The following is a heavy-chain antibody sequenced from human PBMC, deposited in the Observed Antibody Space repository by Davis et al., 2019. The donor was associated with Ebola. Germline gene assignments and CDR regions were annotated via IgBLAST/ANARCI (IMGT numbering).Heavy chain of an antibody. CDR1: GFTFSDYY. V-gene: IGHV3-11*04. Sequence: GESLKISCAASGFTFSDYYMSWIRQAPGKGLEWVSYISSSGSTIYYADSVKGRFTISRDNAKNSLYLQMNSLRDEDTAVYYCARDDRWELPGFDYWGQGTLVTVSS. D-gene: IGHD1-26*01. CDR2: ISSSGSTI. CDR3: ARDDRWELPGFDY. J-gene: IGHJ4*02.